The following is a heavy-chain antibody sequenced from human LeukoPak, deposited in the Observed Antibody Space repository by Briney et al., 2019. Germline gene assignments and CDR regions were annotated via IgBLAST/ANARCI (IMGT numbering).Heavy chain of an antibody. CDR1: GYTLTELA. CDR3: ATYSGYAAY. V-gene: IGHV1-24*01. CDR2: FDPEDVET. D-gene: IGHD5-12*01. J-gene: IGHJ4*02. Sequence: ASVKVSCKVSGYTLTELAIHWVRQAPGKGLGWMGGFDPEDVETIYAQKFQGRVTMTEDTYTDTAYMELSSLRSEDTAVYYCATYSGYAAYWGQGTLVSVSS.